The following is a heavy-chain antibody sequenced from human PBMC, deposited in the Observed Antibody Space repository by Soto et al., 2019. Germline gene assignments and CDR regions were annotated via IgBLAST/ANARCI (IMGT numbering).Heavy chain of an antibody. D-gene: IGHD3-10*01. CDR3: ARDTVTYYYGSGSTKEFYYYGMDV. J-gene: IGHJ6*02. Sequence: QVQLVESGGGVVQPGRSLRLSCAASGFTFSSYGMHWVRQAPGKGLEWVAVIWYDGSNKYYADSVKGRFTISRDNSKNTLYLQMNSLRAEDTAVYYCARDTVTYYYGSGSTKEFYYYGMDVWGQGTTVTVSS. CDR1: GFTFSSYG. V-gene: IGHV3-33*01. CDR2: IWYDGSNK.